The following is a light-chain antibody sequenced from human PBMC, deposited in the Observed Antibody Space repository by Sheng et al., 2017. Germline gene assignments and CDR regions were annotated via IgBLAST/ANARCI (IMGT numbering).Light chain of an antibody. J-gene: IGLJ1*01. CDR1: KLGDKY. CDR2: EDN. CDR3: QAWDVSSGGV. Sequence: SYELTQPPSVSVSPGQTASITCSGDKLGDKYTCWYRQKPGQSPVLVIYEDNKRSSGIPERFSGSNSGNTATLTISGTQAMDEADYYCQAWDVSSGGVFGTGTKVTVL. V-gene: IGLV3-1*01.